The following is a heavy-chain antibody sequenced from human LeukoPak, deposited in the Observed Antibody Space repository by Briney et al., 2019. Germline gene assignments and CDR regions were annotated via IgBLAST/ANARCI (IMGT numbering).Heavy chain of an antibody. CDR3: ASVTATMVDHFEH. CDR2: ISNTNTTV. J-gene: IGHJ4*02. V-gene: IGHV3-48*04. D-gene: IGHD3-10*01. Sequence: PGGSLRLSCVVSGFTFSSYSMSWVRQAPGKGLEWLSKISNTNTTVYYADSVKGRFTISRDNAKKSLYLEMTALRAEDTAVYYCASVTATMVDHFEHWGQGTMVTVSS. CDR1: GFTFSSYS.